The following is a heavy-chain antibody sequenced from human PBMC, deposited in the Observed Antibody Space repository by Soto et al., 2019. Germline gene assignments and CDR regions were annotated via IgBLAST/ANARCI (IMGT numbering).Heavy chain of an antibody. CDR1: GGSFSGYY. CDR2: INHSGST. D-gene: IGHD4-17*01. CDR3: AREDYGDPNWFDP. J-gene: IGHJ5*02. V-gene: IGHV4-34*01. Sequence: TLSLTCAVYGGSFSGYYWSWIRQPPGKGLEWIGEINHSGSTNYNPSLKSRVTISVDTSKNQFSLKLSSVTAADTAVYYCAREDYGDPNWFDPWGQGTLVTVSS.